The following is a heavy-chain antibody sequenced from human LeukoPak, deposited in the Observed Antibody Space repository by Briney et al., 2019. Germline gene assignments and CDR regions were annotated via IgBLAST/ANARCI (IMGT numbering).Heavy chain of an antibody. Sequence: AGGSLRLSCAASGFTFKLYWMHWVRQVPGKRPVWVSRINDDGSDTIYADSVRGRFTISRDDAKNTVYLQMNNQRAEDTAVYYCVRGGPSTWSWGQGTLVTVSS. CDR2: INDDGSDT. CDR1: GFTFKLYW. D-gene: IGHD2-15*01. V-gene: IGHV3-74*01. J-gene: IGHJ5*02. CDR3: VRGGPSTWS.